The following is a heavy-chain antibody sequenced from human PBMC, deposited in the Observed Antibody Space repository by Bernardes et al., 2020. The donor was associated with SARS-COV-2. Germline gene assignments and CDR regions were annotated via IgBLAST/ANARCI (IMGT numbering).Heavy chain of an antibody. CDR1: GFTLSTYW. Sequence: GGSLRLSCAASGFTLSTYWMNWVRQAPGKGLEWVANIKHDGSETFYVDSVKGRFTISRDNAKNSLFMEMNTLRAEDTAVYYCARIYSTSSFDFDYWGQGTLVTVSS. V-gene: IGHV3-7*01. J-gene: IGHJ4*02. CDR3: ARIYSTSSFDFDY. D-gene: IGHD6-6*01. CDR2: IKHDGSET.